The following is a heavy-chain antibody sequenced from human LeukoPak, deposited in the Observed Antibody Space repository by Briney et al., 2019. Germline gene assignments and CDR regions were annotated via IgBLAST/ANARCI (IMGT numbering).Heavy chain of an antibody. Sequence: PGGSLRLSCAASGFTFSSYGMHWVRQAPGKGLEWVAVISYDGSNKYYADSVKGRFTISRDNSKNTLYLQMNSLRAEDTAVYYCARPREGGDAFDIWGQGTMVTVSS. CDR3: ARPREGGDAFDI. CDR1: GFTFSSYG. V-gene: IGHV3-30*03. CDR2: ISYDGSNK. J-gene: IGHJ3*02. D-gene: IGHD1-26*01.